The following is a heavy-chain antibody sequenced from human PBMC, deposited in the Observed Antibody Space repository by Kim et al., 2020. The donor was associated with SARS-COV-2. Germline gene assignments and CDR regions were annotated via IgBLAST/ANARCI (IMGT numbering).Heavy chain of an antibody. CDR2: ISGSGGST. Sequence: GGSLRLSCAASGFTFSNNAMGWVRQAPGKGLEWVATISGSGGSTYTADSMKGRFTISRDNSKSTLYLQMDNLRAEDSAVYFCARDPRTRLGFCSGGRCFFDYWGQGTLVTVSS. CDR3: ARDPRTRLGFCSGGRCFFDY. V-gene: IGHV3-23*01. CDR1: GFTFSNNA. J-gene: IGHJ4*02. D-gene: IGHD2-15*01.